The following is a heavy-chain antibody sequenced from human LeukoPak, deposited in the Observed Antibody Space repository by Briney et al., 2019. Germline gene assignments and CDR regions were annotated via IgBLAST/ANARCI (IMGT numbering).Heavy chain of an antibody. CDR2: INHSGST. Sequence: PSETLSLTCAVYGGSFSGYYWSWIRQPPGKGLEWIGEINHSGSTNYNPSLKSRVTISVDTSKNQFSLKLSSVTAADTAVYYCARFTKSSGYYFDYWGQGTLVTVSS. D-gene: IGHD3-22*01. J-gene: IGHJ4*02. V-gene: IGHV4-34*01. CDR1: GGSFSGYY. CDR3: ARFTKSSGYYFDY.